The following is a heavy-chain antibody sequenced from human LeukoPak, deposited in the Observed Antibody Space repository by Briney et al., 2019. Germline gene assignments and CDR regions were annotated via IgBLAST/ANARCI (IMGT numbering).Heavy chain of an antibody. CDR2: ISASNGNT. CDR3: ARDYCGGDCFPDY. J-gene: IGHJ4*02. Sequence: GASVKVSCKASGYTFINYGVTWVRQAPGQGLEWMGWISASNGNTNYAQKLQGRVTMTTETSTSTAYMELSRLRSDDTAVYYCARDYCGGDCFPDYWGQGTLVTVSS. CDR1: GYTFINYG. V-gene: IGHV1-18*01. D-gene: IGHD2-21*02.